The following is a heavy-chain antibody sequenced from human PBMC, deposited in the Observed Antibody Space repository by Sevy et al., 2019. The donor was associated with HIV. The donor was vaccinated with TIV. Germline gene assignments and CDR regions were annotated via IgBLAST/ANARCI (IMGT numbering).Heavy chain of an antibody. V-gene: IGHV4-59*01. CDR1: GGSISSYY. J-gene: IGHJ6*03. CDR3: GRGGGSWYGGYYYYYYMDV. CDR2: IYYSGSI. D-gene: IGHD6-13*01. Sequence: SETLSLTCTVSGGSISSYYWSWIRQPPGKGLEWIGYIYYSGSINYNPSLKSRVTISVDTSKNQFSLKLSSVTAADTGVYYCGRGGGSWYGGYYYYYYMDVWGKGTTVTVSS.